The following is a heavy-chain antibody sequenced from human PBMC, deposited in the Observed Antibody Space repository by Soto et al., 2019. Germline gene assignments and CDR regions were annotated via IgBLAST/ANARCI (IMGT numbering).Heavy chain of an antibody. V-gene: IGHV1-18*03. CDR1: GYTFTSYG. CDR2: ISAYNGNT. Sequence: QVQLVQSGAEVKKPGASVKVSCKASGYTFTSYGISWVRQAPGQGLEWMGWISAYNGNTNYAQKLQGRVTMTTDTSTSTAYMELRSLRSDDMAVYYCAGTPVVSGWYPHPYGMDVWGQGTKVTVSS. CDR3: AGTPVVSGWYPHPYGMDV. D-gene: IGHD6-19*01. J-gene: IGHJ6*02.